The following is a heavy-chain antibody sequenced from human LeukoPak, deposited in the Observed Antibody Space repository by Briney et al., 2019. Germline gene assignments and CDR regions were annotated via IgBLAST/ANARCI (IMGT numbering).Heavy chain of an antibody. D-gene: IGHD2-2*02. CDR2: INHSWSH. Sequence: SETQSLTCAVYGESHRGYHWSGLRHPPGKGGEWIGEINHSWSHNYNPSLKSRVTISVDTSKNQSSLKLSSVTAADTAVYYCAAGTVVVPAAIPAFDPWGQGTLVTVSS. J-gene: IGHJ5*02. V-gene: IGHV4-34*01. CDR1: GESHRGYH. CDR3: AAGTVVVPAAIPAFDP.